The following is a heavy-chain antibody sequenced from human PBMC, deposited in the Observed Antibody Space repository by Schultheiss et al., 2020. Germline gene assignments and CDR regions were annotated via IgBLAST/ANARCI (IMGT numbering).Heavy chain of an antibody. CDR2: ISYDGSNK. V-gene: IGHV3-30*03. Sequence: GESLKISCAASGFTFSSYGMHWVRQAPGKGLEWVAVISYDGSNKYYADSVKGRFTISRDNSKNTLYLQMNSLRAEDTAVYYCAREGGPNYYGSGTWSPFDFWGQGTLVTVSS. CDR3: AREGGPNYYGSGTWSPFDF. J-gene: IGHJ4*02. D-gene: IGHD3-10*01. CDR1: GFTFSSYG.